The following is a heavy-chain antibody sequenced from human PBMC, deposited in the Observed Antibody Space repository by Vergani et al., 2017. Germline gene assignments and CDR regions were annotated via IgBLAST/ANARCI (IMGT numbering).Heavy chain of an antibody. Sequence: QVQLVQSGAEVKKPGSSVKVSCKASGGTFSSYAISWVRQAPGQGLEWMGRIIPIFGTANYAQKFQGRVTITADESTSTAYMELSSLRSEDTAVYYCARARDYSNYQPGGRDNWFDPGGQGTLVTVSS. CDR1: GGTFSSYA. CDR2: IIPIFGTA. D-gene: IGHD4-11*01. V-gene: IGHV1-69*18. J-gene: IGHJ5*02. CDR3: ARARDYSNYQPGGRDNWFDP.